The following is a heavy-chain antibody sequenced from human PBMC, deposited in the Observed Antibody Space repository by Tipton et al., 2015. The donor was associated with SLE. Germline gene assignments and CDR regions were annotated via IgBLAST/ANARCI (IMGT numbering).Heavy chain of an antibody. V-gene: IGHV4-59*02. J-gene: IGHJ3*02. CDR1: GASVSASY. CDR3: ARALWVDKDIAEVPPAIRVRAFDI. Sequence: TLSLTCSVSGASVSASYWTWIRQPPGKELEWVGHIYYTGRISSNPSLKSRVTISMDTSKSLFSLRLSSVTAADTAVYYCARALWVDKDIAEVPPAIRVRAFDIWGQGTMVTVSS. CDR2: IYYTGRI. D-gene: IGHD2-2*01.